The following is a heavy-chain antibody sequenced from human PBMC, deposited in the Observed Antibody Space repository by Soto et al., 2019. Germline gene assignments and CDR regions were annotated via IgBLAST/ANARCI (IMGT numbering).Heavy chain of an antibody. V-gene: IGHV1-69*13. CDR1: GGTFSSYA. CDR2: IIPIFGTA. J-gene: IGHJ4*02. Sequence: ASVKVSCKASGGTFSSYAISWVRQAPGQGLEWMGGIIPIFGTANYAQKFQGRVTITADESTSTAYMELSSLRSEDTAVYYCASRNSGSYYLAYYFDYWGQGTLVTVSS. CDR3: ASRNSGSYYLAYYFDY. D-gene: IGHD1-26*01.